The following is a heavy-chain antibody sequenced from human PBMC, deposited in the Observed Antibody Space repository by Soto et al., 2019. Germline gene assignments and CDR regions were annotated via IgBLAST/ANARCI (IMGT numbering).Heavy chain of an antibody. V-gene: IGHV3-23*01. CDR1: GFTFSGYA. J-gene: IGHJ5*02. CDR3: VKERDSRGYYAS. Sequence: PGGSLRLSCAASGFTFSGYAMTWVRQAPGKGMEWVSAISGSGGRTWYADSVKGRFTISRDNSKNTLHLQMNSLRAEDTAIYYCVKERDSRGYYASWVQGILVTVSS. D-gene: IGHD3-22*01. CDR2: ISGSGGRT.